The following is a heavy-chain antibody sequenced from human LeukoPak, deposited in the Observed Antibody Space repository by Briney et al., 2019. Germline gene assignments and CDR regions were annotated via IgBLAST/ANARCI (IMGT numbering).Heavy chain of an antibody. D-gene: IGHD3-3*01. J-gene: IGHJ4*02. Sequence: GSLRLSCAASGFTFSDYYMSWIRQPPGKGLEWIGEINHSGSTNYNPSLKSRVTISVDTSKNQFSLKLSSVTAADTAVYYCARGTYDFWSGYYDYWGQGTLVTVSS. CDR1: GFTFSDYY. V-gene: IGHV4-34*01. CDR3: ARGTYDFWSGYYDY. CDR2: INHSGST.